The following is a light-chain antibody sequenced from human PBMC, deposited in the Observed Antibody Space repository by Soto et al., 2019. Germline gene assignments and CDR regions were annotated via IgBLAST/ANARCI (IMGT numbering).Light chain of an antibody. J-gene: IGLJ2*01. CDR2: EDR. Sequence: SSELTQPPSVSVSPGQTASITCSGDKLGHKYACWYQQKPGQSPVLVIYEDRTRPSGIPERFSGSNSGNTATRTISGTQTMDEADYYCQAWNSSTVVFGGGTKLTVL. CDR1: KLGHKY. V-gene: IGLV3-1*01. CDR3: QAWNSSTVV.